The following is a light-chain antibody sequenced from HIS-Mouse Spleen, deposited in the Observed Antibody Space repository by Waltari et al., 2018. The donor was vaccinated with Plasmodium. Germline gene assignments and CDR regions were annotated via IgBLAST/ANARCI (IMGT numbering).Light chain of an antibody. V-gene: IGLV2-14*03. Sequence: QSALTQPASVSGSPGQSITISCTGTSSDVGGYNYVSWYQKHPGKAPKPMIYAVSNRPSGVSNRFSGSKSGNTASLTISGLQAEDEADYYCSSYTSSSTRVFGGGTKLTVL. CDR1: SSDVGGYNY. J-gene: IGLJ3*02. CDR2: AVS. CDR3: SSYTSSSTRV.